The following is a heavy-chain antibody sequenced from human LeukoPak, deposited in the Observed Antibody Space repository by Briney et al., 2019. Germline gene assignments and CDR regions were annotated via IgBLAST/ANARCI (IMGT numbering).Heavy chain of an antibody. CDR2: IKQDGSEK. CDR3: ARRVPSQIITDYFDY. D-gene: IGHD3-22*01. CDR1: GFPFTSHW. J-gene: IGHJ4*02. V-gene: IGHV3-7*01. Sequence: GGSLRLSCAASGFPFTSHWLSWFRQSPGRGLEWVANIKQDGSEKYYVDSVKGRFTISRDNAKNSLYLQMNSLRVDDTAVYYCARRVPSQIITDYFDYWGQGVLVTVSS.